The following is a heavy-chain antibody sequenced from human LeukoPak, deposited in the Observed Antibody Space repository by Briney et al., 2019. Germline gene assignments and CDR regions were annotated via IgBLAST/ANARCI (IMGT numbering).Heavy chain of an antibody. CDR2: ISGSGGST. J-gene: IGHJ5*02. CDR1: GFTFSSYA. Sequence: GGSLRLSCAASGFTFSSYAMSWVRQAPGKGLEWVSAISGSGGSTYYADSVKGRFTISRDNSKNTLYLQMNSPRAEDTAVYYCAKGSDYGDDNWFDPWGQGTLVTVSS. D-gene: IGHD4-17*01. V-gene: IGHV3-23*01. CDR3: AKGSDYGDDNWFDP.